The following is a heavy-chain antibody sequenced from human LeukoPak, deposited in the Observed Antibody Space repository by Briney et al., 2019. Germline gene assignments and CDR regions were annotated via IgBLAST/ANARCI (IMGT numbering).Heavy chain of an antibody. Sequence: ASVKVSCKASGYTFTSYYMHWVRQAPGQGLEWMGWINPNSGGTNYAQKFQGRVTMTRDTSISTAYMELSRLRSDDTAVYYCARRPRATVTTAFDYWGQGTLVTVSS. V-gene: IGHV1-2*02. J-gene: IGHJ4*02. CDR3: ARRPRATVTTAFDY. CDR1: GYTFTSYY. D-gene: IGHD4-17*01. CDR2: INPNSGGT.